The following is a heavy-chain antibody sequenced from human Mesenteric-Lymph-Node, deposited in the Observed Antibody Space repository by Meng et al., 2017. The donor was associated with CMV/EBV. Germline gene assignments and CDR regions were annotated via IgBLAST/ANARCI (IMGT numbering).Heavy chain of an antibody. CDR1: GFTFSSYA. CDR2: MSGTGGST. J-gene: IGHJ4*02. Sequence: GESLKISCAASGFTFSSYAMNWVRQAPGKGLEWVSAMSGTGGSTYYADSVKGRFTISRDNSKNTLYLQMSGLRAEDTAVYYCAKGMYYYDSSGPHDYWGQGTLVTVSS. CDR3: AKGMYYYDSSGPHDY. D-gene: IGHD3-22*01. V-gene: IGHV3-23*01.